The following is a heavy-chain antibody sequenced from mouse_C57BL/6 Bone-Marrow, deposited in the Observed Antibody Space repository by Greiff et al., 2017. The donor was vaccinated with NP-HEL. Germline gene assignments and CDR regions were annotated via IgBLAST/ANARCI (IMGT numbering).Heavy chain of an antibody. CDR3: ARSSDSSGSYYFDY. D-gene: IGHD3-2*02. CDR1: GYTFTSYG. CDR2: IYPRSGNT. V-gene: IGHV1-81*01. J-gene: IGHJ2*01. Sequence: QVQLKESGAELARPGASVKLSCKASGYTFTSYGISWVKQRTGQGLEWIGEIYPRSGNTYYNEKFKGKATLTADKSSSTAYMELRSLTSEDSAVYFCARSSDSSGSYYFDYWGQGTTLTVSS.